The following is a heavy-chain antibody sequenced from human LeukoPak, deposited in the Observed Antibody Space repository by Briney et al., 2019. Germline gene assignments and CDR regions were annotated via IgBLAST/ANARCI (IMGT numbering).Heavy chain of an antibody. Sequence: ASVKVSCKASGYTFTGYHMHWVRQAPGQGLEWMGRINPNSGDTNYAQKFQGRVTMTRDTSISTAYMELSRLRSDDTAVYYCARDLGLAPGYGDYGVVDYWGQGTLVTVSS. CDR3: ARDLGLAPGYGDYGVVDY. J-gene: IGHJ4*02. CDR2: INPNSGDT. V-gene: IGHV1-2*06. D-gene: IGHD4-17*01. CDR1: GYTFTGYH.